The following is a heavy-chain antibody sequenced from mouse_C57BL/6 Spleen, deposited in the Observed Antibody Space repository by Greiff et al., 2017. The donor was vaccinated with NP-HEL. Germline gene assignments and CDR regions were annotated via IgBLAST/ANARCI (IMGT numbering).Heavy chain of an antibody. CDR2: IDPSDSYT. D-gene: IGHD4-1*01. V-gene: IGHV1-69*01. CDR1: GYTFTSYW. Sequence: VQLQQPGAELVMPGASVKLSCKASGYTFTSYWMHWVKQRPGQGLEWIGEIDPSDSYTNYNQKFKGKSTLTVDKSSSTAYMQLSSLTSEDSAVYYCARKLAHFDYWGQATTLTVSS. CDR3: ARKLAHFDY. J-gene: IGHJ2*01.